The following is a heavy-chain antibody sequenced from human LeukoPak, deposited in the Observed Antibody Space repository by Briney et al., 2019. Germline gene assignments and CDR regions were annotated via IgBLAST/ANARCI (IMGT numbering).Heavy chain of an antibody. Sequence: GGSLRLSCAASGFTFSSYAMSWVRQAPGKGLEWVSAISGSGGSTYYADSVKGRFTISRANSKNTLYLQMNSLRAEDTAVYYCAKGLVPTLGIAVAGTYYGMDVWGKGTTVTVSS. CDR3: AKGLVPTLGIAVAGTYYGMDV. CDR1: GFTFSSYA. V-gene: IGHV3-23*01. D-gene: IGHD6-19*01. J-gene: IGHJ6*04. CDR2: ISGSGGST.